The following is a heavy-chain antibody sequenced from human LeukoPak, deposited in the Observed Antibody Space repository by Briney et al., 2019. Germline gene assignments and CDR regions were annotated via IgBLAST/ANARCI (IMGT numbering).Heavy chain of an antibody. D-gene: IGHD3-22*01. CDR2: LYPSGRT. CDR1: AGFISLSV. Sequence: PSETLSLTCTVSAGFISLSVWSWLRQPAGKGLEWVGRLYPSGRTENNPSLKSRVSISLDAPMSQFSLRLTCVTGWVTAVYACARDAGSGLYYFDAWGQGTRVTVSS. CDR3: ARDAGSGLYYFDA. J-gene: IGHJ4*02. V-gene: IGHV4-4*07.